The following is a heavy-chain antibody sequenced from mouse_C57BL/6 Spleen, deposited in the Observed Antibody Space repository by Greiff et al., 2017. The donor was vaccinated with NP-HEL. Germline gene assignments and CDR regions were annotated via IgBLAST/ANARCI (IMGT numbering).Heavy chain of an antibody. D-gene: IGHD2-2*01. CDR2: ISSGSSTI. V-gene: IGHV5-17*01. Sequence: EVKLVESGGGLVKPGGSLKLSCAASGFTFSDYGMHWVRQAPEKGLEWVAYISSGSSTIYYADTVKGRFTISRDNAKNTLFLQMTSLRSGDTAMYYCATYGYDDAYWGQGTLVTVSA. CDR3: ATYGYDDAY. J-gene: IGHJ3*01. CDR1: GFTFSDYG.